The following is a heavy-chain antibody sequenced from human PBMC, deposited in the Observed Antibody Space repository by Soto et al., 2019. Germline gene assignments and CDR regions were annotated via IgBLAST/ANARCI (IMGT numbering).Heavy chain of an antibody. V-gene: IGHV1-69*08. CDR1: GGTFSNYT. J-gene: IGHJ4*02. Sequence: QVQLVQSGAEVKKPGSSVKVSCKASGGTFSNYTITWVRQAPGQGLAWMGRIIPILDIANYAKKFQGRVTITADKSTSTAYMELSSLRSEDTAVYYCARDVGLGPVTVSTHVDYWGQGTLVIVSS. CDR3: ARDVGLGPVTVSTHVDY. CDR2: IIPILDIA. D-gene: IGHD4-17*01.